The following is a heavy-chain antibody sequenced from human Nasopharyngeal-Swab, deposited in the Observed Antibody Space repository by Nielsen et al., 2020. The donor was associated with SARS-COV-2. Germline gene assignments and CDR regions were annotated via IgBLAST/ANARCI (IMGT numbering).Heavy chain of an antibody. CDR3: ARVTGYSGYGCYDY. CDR2: ISSSSSYI. Sequence: GESLKISCAASGFTFRSYSMNWVRQAPGKGLEWVSSISSSSSYIYYADSVKGRFTISRDNAKNSLYLQMNSLRAEDTAVYYCARVTGYSGYGCYDYWGQGTLVTVSS. V-gene: IGHV3-21*01. CDR1: GFTFRSYS. J-gene: IGHJ4*02. D-gene: IGHD5-12*01.